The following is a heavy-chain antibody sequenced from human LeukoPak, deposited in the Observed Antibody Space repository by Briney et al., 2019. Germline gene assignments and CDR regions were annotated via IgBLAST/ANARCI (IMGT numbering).Heavy chain of an antibody. Sequence: PSETLSLTCTVSGGSISSYYWSWIRQPPGKGLEWIGYIYYSGSTNYNPSLKSRVTISVDTSKNQFSLKLSSVTAADTAVYYCARVMATAERVFDYWGQGTLVTVSP. V-gene: IGHV4-59*08. D-gene: IGHD5-24*01. CDR2: IYYSGST. CDR3: ARVMATAERVFDY. CDR1: GGSISSYY. J-gene: IGHJ4*02.